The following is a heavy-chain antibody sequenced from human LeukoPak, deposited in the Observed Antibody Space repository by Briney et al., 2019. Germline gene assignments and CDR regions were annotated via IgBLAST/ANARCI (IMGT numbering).Heavy chain of an antibody. J-gene: IGHJ1*01. V-gene: IGHV3-48*04. CDR3: AVSPRTPVSA. CDR1: GYSFSSYG. Sequence: GGSLRLSCVASGYSFSSYGMHWVRQAPVKGLEWISGINNYGGGMTYADSVKGRFTISRDNTKNSVYLQMSSLRSEDTAMYHCAVSPRTPVSAWGQGTLVTVSS. CDR2: INNYGGGM. D-gene: IGHD5/OR15-5a*01.